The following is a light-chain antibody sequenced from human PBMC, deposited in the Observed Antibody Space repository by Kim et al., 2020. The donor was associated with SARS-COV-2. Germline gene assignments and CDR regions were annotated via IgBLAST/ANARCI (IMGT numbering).Light chain of an antibody. CDR1: SSNIGACYD. J-gene: IGLJ2*01. V-gene: IGLV1-40*01. CDR2: GNS. CDR3: QSYDSSLNVV. Sequence: GQRVIIYCTGSSSNIGACYDVHWYQQLPGTAPKLLIYGNSNRPSGVPDRFSGSKSGTSASLAITGLQAEDEADYYCQSYDSSLNVVFGGGTKLTVL.